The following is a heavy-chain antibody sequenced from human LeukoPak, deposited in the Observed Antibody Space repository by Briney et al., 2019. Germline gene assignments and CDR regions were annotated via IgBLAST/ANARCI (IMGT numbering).Heavy chain of an antibody. CDR1: GFTFSSYA. CDR3: AKKGYYGLGSYYLSYPLDY. CDR2: VSGSGGST. Sequence: GGSLRLSCAASGFTFSSYAMSWVRQAPGKGLEWVSAVSGSGGSTYYADSVKGRFTISRDNSKNTLYLQMNSLRAEDTAVYYCAKKGYYGLGSYYLSYPLDYWGQGTLVTVSS. V-gene: IGHV3-23*01. D-gene: IGHD3-10*01. J-gene: IGHJ4*02.